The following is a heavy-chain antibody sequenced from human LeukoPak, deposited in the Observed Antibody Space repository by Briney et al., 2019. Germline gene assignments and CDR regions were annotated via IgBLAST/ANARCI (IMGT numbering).Heavy chain of an antibody. Sequence: GGSLRLSCAASGFTFNDYEMNWVRQAPGKGLEWISYISRSGSSIYYADSVQGRFTISRDNAKNSLYLQVNSLRAEDTAVYYCARSTVTNYFDYWSQGTLVTVSS. CDR2: ISRSGSSI. CDR1: GFTFNDYE. CDR3: ARSTVTNYFDY. V-gene: IGHV3-48*03. J-gene: IGHJ4*02. D-gene: IGHD4-17*01.